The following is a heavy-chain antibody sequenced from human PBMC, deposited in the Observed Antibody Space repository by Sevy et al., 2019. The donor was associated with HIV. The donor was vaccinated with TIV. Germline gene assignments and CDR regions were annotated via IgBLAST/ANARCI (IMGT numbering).Heavy chain of an antibody. CDR2: LSRHIRTI. CDR3: VKDKVDGDSGYGLFDF. Sequence: GGSLRLSCAASGFTFDDYAMHWVRQAPGKGLEWVPGLSRHIRTIGYADSVKGRFTISRDNARNSLYLQMNSLRAEDTAFYYCVKDKVDGDSGYGLFDFWGQGTLVTVSS. CDR1: GFTFDDYA. J-gene: IGHJ4*02. D-gene: IGHD5-12*01. V-gene: IGHV3-9*01.